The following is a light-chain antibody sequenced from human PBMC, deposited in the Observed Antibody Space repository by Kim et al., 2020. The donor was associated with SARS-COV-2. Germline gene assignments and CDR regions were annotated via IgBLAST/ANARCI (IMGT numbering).Light chain of an antibody. CDR2: DTN. Sequence: QAVVTQEPSLTVSPGGTVTLTCESSTGTVTSGHYPYWFQQRPGQTPRTLIYDTNYKHSCTPARFSGYLLGGKAALTLSGAQPDDEADYYCLLSSGGVRVFGGGTQLTVL. J-gene: IGLJ3*02. CDR3: LLSSGGVRV. CDR1: TGTVTSGHY. V-gene: IGLV7-46*01.